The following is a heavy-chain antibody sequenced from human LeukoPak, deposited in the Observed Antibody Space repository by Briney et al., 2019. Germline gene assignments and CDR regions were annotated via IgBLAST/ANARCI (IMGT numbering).Heavy chain of an antibody. CDR1: GFTFNDYY. J-gene: IGHJ4*02. D-gene: IGHD3-10*01. Sequence: GGSLRLSCAASGFTFNDYYMSWIRQAPGKGLEWVAVIWYDGSNKYYADSVKGRFTISRDNSKNTLYLQMNSLRAEDTALYFCAKARGFAEFDYWGQGTLVTVSS. V-gene: IGHV3-33*06. CDR2: IWYDGSNK. CDR3: AKARGFAEFDY.